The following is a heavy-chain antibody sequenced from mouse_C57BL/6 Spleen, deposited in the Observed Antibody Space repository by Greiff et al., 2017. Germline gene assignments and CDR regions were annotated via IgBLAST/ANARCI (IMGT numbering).Heavy chain of an antibody. Sequence: EVQGVESGAGLVKPGGSLKLSCAASGFTFSSYAMSWVRQTPEKRLEWVAYISSGGDYIYYADTVKGRFTISRDNARNTLYLQMSSLKSADTAMYYCTRDRGGYFDYWGQGTTLTVSS. CDR2: ISSGGDYI. CDR1: GFTFSSYA. J-gene: IGHJ2*01. CDR3: TRDRGGYFDY. D-gene: IGHD2-14*01. V-gene: IGHV5-9-1*02.